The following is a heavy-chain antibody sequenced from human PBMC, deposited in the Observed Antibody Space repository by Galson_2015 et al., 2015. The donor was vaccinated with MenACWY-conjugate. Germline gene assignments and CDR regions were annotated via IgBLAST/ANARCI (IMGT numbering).Heavy chain of an antibody. J-gene: IGHJ4*02. CDR3: ARDAGRSDSTRTGRIYYFDY. Sequence: SLRLSCAASGFTFITYAMHWVRQAPGKGLEWVAVVSYDGSKKYYADPVKGRFTISRDNSKNTVYLQMNSLRPEDTALYYCARDAGRSDSTRTGRIYYFDYWGQGTLVTVSS. CDR2: VSYDGSKK. CDR1: GFTFITYA. D-gene: IGHD1-1*01. V-gene: IGHV3-30*04.